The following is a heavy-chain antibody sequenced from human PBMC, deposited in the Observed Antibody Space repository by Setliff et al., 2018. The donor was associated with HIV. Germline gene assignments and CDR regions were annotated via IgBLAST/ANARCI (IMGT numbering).Heavy chain of an antibody. CDR1: GGTFRSHE. CDR2: IVPILNTG. J-gene: IGHJ4*02. D-gene: IGHD3-22*01. V-gene: IGHV1-69*13. Sequence: EASVKVSCKASGGTFRSHEISWVRQAPGQGLEWMGGIVPILNTGNYAPKFQGRVTITADESTTTAYMELSSLRSEDTAVYYCARIPNHSSGFDYWGQGTLVTVSS. CDR3: ARIPNHSSGFDY.